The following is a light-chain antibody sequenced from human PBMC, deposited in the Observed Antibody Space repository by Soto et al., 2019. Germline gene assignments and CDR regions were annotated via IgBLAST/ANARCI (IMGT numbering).Light chain of an antibody. CDR2: DVT. J-gene: IGLJ1*01. CDR1: SSDVGAYNY. V-gene: IGLV2-14*03. CDR3: SSYTSSNTPL. Sequence: QSALTQPASVSGSPGQSITISCTGSSSDVGAYNYVSWYQQHPGKAPKLMIYDVTNGPSGVSIRFSGSKSGNTASLTISGLQAEDEADYYCSSYTSSNTPLFGTGTKVTVL.